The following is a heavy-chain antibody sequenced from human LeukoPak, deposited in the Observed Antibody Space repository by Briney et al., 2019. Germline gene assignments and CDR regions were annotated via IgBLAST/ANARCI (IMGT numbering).Heavy chain of an antibody. CDR3: AREGGALLRYFDWFNRDAFDI. J-gene: IGHJ3*02. CDR1: GYTFTSYG. Sequence: ASVKVSCKASGYTFTSYGISWVRQAPGQGLEWMGWISAYNGNTNYAQKLQGRVTMTTDTSTSTAYMELRSLRSDDPAVYYCAREGGALLRYFDWFNRDAFDIWGQGTMVTVSS. CDR2: ISAYNGNT. D-gene: IGHD3-9*01. V-gene: IGHV1-18*01.